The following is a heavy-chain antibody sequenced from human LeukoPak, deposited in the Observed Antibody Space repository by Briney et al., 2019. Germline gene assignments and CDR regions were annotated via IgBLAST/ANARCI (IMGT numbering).Heavy chain of an antibody. CDR3: ARGGGSYLFDY. D-gene: IGHD1-26*01. Sequence: NPSETLSLTCSVSGGSISSSSYYWGWLRQPPGKGLEWIGSFYSSGSTYYNSSLKSRLIISVDTSRNQFSLRLTSVTAADTAVYYCARGGGSYLFDYWGQGTLVTVSS. J-gene: IGHJ4*02. CDR1: GGSISSSSYY. CDR2: FYSSGST. V-gene: IGHV4-39*01.